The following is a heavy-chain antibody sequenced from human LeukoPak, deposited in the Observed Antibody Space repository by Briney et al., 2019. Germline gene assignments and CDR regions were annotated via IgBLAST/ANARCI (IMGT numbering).Heavy chain of an antibody. J-gene: IGHJ5*02. D-gene: IGHD2-15*01. Sequence: ASVKVSCKASGYTFTGYYMHWVRQAPGQGLEWMGWINPNSGGTNYAQKFQGRVTMTRDTSISTAYMELSRLRSDDTAVYYCARERSGYCSGGSCHRWFDPWGQGTLVTVSS. CDR2: INPNSGGT. CDR1: GYTFTGYY. CDR3: ARERSGYCSGGSCHRWFDP. V-gene: IGHV1-2*02.